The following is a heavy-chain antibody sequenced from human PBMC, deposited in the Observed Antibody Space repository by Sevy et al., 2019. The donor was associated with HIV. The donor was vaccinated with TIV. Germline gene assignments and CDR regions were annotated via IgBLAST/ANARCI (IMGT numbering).Heavy chain of an antibody. Sequence: GGSLRLSCVTSGFTFSSYAMSWVRQTPGKGLEWVSAIGGSADYTYYADSVKGRFTISRDNSKNTLYLQMNGLRAEDTAVYYCAKAVSEHSYPDYWGQGTLVTVSS. CDR1: GFTFSSYA. CDR3: AKAVSEHSYPDY. CDR2: IGGSADYT. D-gene: IGHD3-16*02. J-gene: IGHJ4*02. V-gene: IGHV3-23*01.